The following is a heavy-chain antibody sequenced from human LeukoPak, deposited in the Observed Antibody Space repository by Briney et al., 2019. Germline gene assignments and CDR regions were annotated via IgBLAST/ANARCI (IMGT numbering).Heavy chain of an antibody. CDR2: ISSSGSTI. V-gene: IGHV3-11*01. Sequence: GGSLRLSCAASGFTFSDYYMSWIRQAPGKGLEWVSYISSSGSTIYYADSVKGRFTISRDNAKNSLYLQMNSLRAEDMAVYYCARDVLDTAMVHGADYWGQGTLVTVSS. D-gene: IGHD5-18*01. J-gene: IGHJ4*02. CDR3: ARDVLDTAMVHGADY. CDR1: GFTFSDYY.